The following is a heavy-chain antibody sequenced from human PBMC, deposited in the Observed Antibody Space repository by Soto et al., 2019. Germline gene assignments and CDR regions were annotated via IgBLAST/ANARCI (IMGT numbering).Heavy chain of an antibody. CDR2: MNPNSGNT. J-gene: IGHJ4*02. Sequence: VRQATGQGLEWMGWMNPNSGNTGYAQKLQGRVTMTRNTSISTAYMELSSLRSEDTAVYYCARTPPRTEGLDYWGQGTLVTVSS. D-gene: IGHD1-1*01. CDR3: ARTPPRTEGLDY. V-gene: IGHV1-8*01.